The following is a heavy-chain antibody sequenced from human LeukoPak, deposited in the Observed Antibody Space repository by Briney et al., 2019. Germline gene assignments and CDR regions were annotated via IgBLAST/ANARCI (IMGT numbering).Heavy chain of an antibody. D-gene: IGHD6-13*01. V-gene: IGHV4-39*01. Sequence: SETLSLTCTVSGGSISNSIYYWAWIRQPPGKGLGWIGTISYSGSTYYNPSLKSRVTISVDTSKNQFSLKLNSVTAADTAVYYCATGRAAAGQYYFDYWGQGTLVTVSS. CDR3: ATGRAAAGQYYFDY. J-gene: IGHJ4*02. CDR1: GGSISNSIYY. CDR2: ISYSGST.